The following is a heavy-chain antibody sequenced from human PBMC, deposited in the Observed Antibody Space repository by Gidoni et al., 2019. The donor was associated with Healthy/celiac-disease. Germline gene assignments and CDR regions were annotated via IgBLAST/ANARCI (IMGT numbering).Heavy chain of an antibody. CDR3: AREEKGYYDAFDI. CDR1: GGSITSSSYY. Sequence: QLQLQESGPGLVKPSETLSLTCTVPGGSITSSSYYWGWIRPPPGKGLEWIGSIYYSGSTYYNPSLKSRVTISVDTSKNQFSLKLSSVTAADTAVYYCAREEKGYYDAFDIWGQGTMVTVSS. CDR2: IYYSGST. D-gene: IGHD3-10*01. J-gene: IGHJ3*02. V-gene: IGHV4-39*07.